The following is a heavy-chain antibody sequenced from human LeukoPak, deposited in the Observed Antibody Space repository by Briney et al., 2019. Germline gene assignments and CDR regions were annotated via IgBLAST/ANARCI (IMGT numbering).Heavy chain of an antibody. J-gene: IGHJ4*02. D-gene: IGHD6-13*01. CDR2: IYYSGST. V-gene: IGHV4-59*01. CDR1: GGSISSYY. Sequence: SETLSLTCTVSGGSISSYYWSWIRQPPGKGLEWIGYIYYSGSTNYNPSLKSRVTISVDTSKNQFSLKLSSVTAADTAVYYCARVLLAAAGGDYFDYWGQGTLVTVSS. CDR3: ARVLLAAAGGDYFDY.